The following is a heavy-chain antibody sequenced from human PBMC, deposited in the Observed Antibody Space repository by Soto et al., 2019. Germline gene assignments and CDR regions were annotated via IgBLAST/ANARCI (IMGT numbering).Heavy chain of an antibody. V-gene: IGHV1-69*13. Sequence: SVEVSCKASGGTFSSYAISWVRQAPGQGLEWMGGIIPIFGTANYAQKFQGRVTITADESTSTAYMELSSLRSEDTAVYYCAQGCSSTSCYGGDSYYYYGMDVWGHGTTVTVSS. D-gene: IGHD2-2*01. CDR1: GGTFSSYA. CDR3: AQGCSSTSCYGGDSYYYYGMDV. CDR2: IIPIFGTA. J-gene: IGHJ6*02.